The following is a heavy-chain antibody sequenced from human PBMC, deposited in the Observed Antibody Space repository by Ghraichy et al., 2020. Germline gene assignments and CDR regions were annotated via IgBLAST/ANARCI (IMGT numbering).Heavy chain of an antibody. CDR2: IYYSGST. CDR1: GGSVSSGSYY. J-gene: IGHJ4*02. D-gene: IGHD6-19*01. Sequence: SETLSLTCTVSGGSVSSGSYYWSWIRQPPGKGLEWIGYIYYSGSTNYNPSLKSRVTISVDTSKNQFSLKLSSVTAADTAVYYCARVGSYSSGWYELDYWGQGTLVTVSS. CDR3: ARVGSYSSGWYELDY. V-gene: IGHV4-61*01.